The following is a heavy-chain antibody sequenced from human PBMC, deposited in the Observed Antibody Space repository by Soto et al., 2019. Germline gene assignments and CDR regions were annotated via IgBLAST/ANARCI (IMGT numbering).Heavy chain of an antibody. CDR2: ISAYNGNT. V-gene: IGHV1-18*01. Sequence: QVQLVQSGAEVKKPGASGKVSCKASGYNFNSYTISWVRQAPGQGLEWMGRISAYNGNTNYAQKLQGSVTITTDTSTSTAYMELRSLRSDDTAVYHCARVVGALGHWFDPWGQGTLVTVSS. D-gene: IGHD1-26*01. CDR3: ARVVGALGHWFDP. CDR1: GYNFNSYT. J-gene: IGHJ5*02.